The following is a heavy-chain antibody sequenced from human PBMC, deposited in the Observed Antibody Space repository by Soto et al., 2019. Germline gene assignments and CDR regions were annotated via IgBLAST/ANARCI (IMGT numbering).Heavy chain of an antibody. CDR2: IIPIFGTA. CDR3: ARVGYSYGYWLDS. CDR1: GGTFSSYA. J-gene: IGHJ5*01. D-gene: IGHD5-18*01. Sequence: GXSVKVSCKASGGTFSSYAISWVRQAPEQGLEWMGGIIPIFGTANYAQKFQGRVTITADKSTSTAYMELSSLRSEDTAVYYCARVGYSYGYWLDSWGQGNLVTVSS. V-gene: IGHV1-69*06.